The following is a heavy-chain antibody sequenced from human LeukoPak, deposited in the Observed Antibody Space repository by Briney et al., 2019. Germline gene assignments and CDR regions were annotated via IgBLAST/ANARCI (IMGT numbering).Heavy chain of an antibody. CDR3: AKALPRLVYDGPLDF. CDR2: ISWNSGDI. Sequence: PGGPLRLSCAASGFTFDDHAMHWVRQGPGKGLECVSGISWNSGDIGYADSVKGRFAISRDNAKKSLYLQMYSVRHEDTASYYCAKALPRLVYDGPLDFWGQGTLVTVSS. V-gene: IGHV3-9*01. D-gene: IGHD3-22*01. CDR1: GFTFDDHA. J-gene: IGHJ4*02.